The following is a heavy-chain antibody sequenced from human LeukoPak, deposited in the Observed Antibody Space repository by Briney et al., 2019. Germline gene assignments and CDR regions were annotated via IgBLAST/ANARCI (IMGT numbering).Heavy chain of an antibody. Sequence: PGGSLRLSCAASGFTFSTYWMAWVRQAPGKGLEWVANIKGDESAKHQADSVKGRFTISRDNAQNSLYLRMNNLRDDDTGAYYCARDVVGSLDYWGQGTLVTVSA. CDR2: IKGDESAK. J-gene: IGHJ4*02. CDR1: GFTFSTYW. V-gene: IGHV3-7*01. D-gene: IGHD1-26*01. CDR3: ARDVVGSLDY.